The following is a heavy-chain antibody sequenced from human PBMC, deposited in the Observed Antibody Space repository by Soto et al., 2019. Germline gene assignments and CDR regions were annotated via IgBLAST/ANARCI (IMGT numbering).Heavy chain of an antibody. V-gene: IGHV3-30*18. CDR3: AKAASQGWFPLDY. Sequence: GGSLRLSCAASGFTFSSYGMHWVRQAPGKGLEWVAVISYDGSNKYYADSVKGRFTISRDNSKNTLYLQMNSLRAEDTAVYYCAKAASQGWFPLDYWGQGTLVTVSS. D-gene: IGHD3-10*01. CDR2: ISYDGSNK. J-gene: IGHJ4*02. CDR1: GFTFSSYG.